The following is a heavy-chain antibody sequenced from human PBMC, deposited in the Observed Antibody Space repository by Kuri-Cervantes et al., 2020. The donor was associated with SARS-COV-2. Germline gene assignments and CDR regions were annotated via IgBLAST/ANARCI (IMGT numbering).Heavy chain of an antibody. CDR2: IKQDGSEK. CDR3: ARAGDMTMIVEYYFDY. CDR1: GFTFSSYW. Sequence: RGLLRLSCAASGFTFSSYWMSWVRQAPGKGLEWVANIKQDGSEKYYVDSVKGRFTISRDNAKNSLYLQMNSLRAEDTAVYYCARAGDMTMIVEYYFDYWGQGTLVTVSS. J-gene: IGHJ4*02. V-gene: IGHV3-7*01. D-gene: IGHD3-22*01.